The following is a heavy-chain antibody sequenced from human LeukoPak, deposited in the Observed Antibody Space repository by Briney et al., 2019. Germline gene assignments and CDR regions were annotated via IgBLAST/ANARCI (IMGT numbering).Heavy chain of an antibody. CDR2: ISSSSSYT. V-gene: IGHV3-11*06. CDR1: GFTLNDHY. D-gene: IGHD2-2*01. J-gene: IGHJ4*02. CDR3: ASRGNGYHEEFDY. Sequence: GGAPRHSRAAPGFTLNDHYMSWVRQAPGEGVGGVSYISSSSSYTNYADSVKGRFTISRDNAKNSLYLQMNSLRAEDTAVYYCASRGNGYHEEFDYWGQGTLVTVSS.